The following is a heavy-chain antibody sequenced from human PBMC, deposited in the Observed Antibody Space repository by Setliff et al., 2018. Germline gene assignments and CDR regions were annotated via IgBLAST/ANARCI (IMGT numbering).Heavy chain of an antibody. CDR3: ATGSLAIAGTGH. Sequence: AASVKVSCKASGYTFTSYAVNWVRQAPGQGFEWMGWINTRTGEPMYAQGFTGRFVFSLDPSVSTAYLEISSLKAEDTAHYYCATGSLAIAGTGHWGQGTLVTVSS. D-gene: IGHD6-13*01. V-gene: IGHV7-4-1*02. CDR1: GYTFTSYA. J-gene: IGHJ4*02. CDR2: INTRTGEP.